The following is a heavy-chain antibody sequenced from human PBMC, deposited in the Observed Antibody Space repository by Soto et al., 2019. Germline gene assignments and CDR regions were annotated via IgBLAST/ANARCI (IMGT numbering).Heavy chain of an antibody. J-gene: IGHJ6*02. CDR3: AKYCSGGSCYWYGMDV. CDR1: GFTFSTYA. V-gene: IGHV3-23*01. Sequence: EVQLLESGGDLVQPGGSLRLSCAASGFTFSTYAMSWVRQAPGKGLEWVSGISGSGGSTYYAASVKGRFTISRDNSKNTLYLQMNSLRAEDTAVYYCAKYCSGGSCYWYGMDVWGQGPTVTVSS. D-gene: IGHD2-15*01. CDR2: ISGSGGST.